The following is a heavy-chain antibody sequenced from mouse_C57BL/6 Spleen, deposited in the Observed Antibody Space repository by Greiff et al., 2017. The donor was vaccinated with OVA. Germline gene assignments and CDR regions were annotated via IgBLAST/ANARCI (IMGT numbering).Heavy chain of an antibody. Sequence: QVQLKESGPGLVAPSQSLSITCTVSGFSLTSYGVHWVRQPPGKGLEWLGVIWSDGSTTYNSALKSRLSISQDNSKSQVFLKMNSLQTDDTAMYYCARQDDYAGAMDYWGQGTSVTVSS. D-gene: IGHD2-4*01. CDR1: GFSLTSYG. J-gene: IGHJ4*01. CDR2: IWSDGST. CDR3: ARQDDYAGAMDY. V-gene: IGHV2-6-1*01.